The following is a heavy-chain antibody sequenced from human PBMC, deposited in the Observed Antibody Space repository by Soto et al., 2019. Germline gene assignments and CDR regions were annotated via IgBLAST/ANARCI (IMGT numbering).Heavy chain of an antibody. CDR2: IYSGGST. J-gene: IGHJ4*02. CDR3: ARGDGSGSYNY. D-gene: IGHD3-10*01. Sequence: EVQLVESGGGLVQPGGSLRLSCAASGFTVSSNSMSWVRQAPGKGLEWVSGIYSGGSTYYADSVKGRFTISRHNSKNTLYLQMNSLRAEDTAVYYCARGDGSGSYNYWGQGTLVTVSS. V-gene: IGHV3-53*04. CDR1: GFTVSSNS.